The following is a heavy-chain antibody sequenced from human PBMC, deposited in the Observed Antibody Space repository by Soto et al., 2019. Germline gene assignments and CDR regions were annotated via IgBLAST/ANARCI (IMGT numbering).Heavy chain of an antibody. Sequence: QVQLVQSGAEVKKPGASVKVSCKASGYTFTSYYMHWVRQAPGQGLEWMGIINPSGGSTSYAQKFQGRGTMPRDTSTSTVSMVLSSLRSEDTAVYYCARVYCSGGSCYSIDYWGQGTLVTVSS. V-gene: IGHV1-46*03. D-gene: IGHD2-15*01. J-gene: IGHJ4*02. CDR2: INPSGGST. CDR3: ARVYCSGGSCYSIDY. CDR1: GYTFTSYY.